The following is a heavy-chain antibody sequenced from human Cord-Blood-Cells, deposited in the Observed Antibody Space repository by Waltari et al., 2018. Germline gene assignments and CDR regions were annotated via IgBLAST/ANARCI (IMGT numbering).Heavy chain of an antibody. D-gene: IGHD1-26*01. V-gene: IGHV3-53*01. CDR2: IYSGGST. Sequence: EVQLVESGGGLIQPGGSLRLSCAASGFTVSSNYMSWVSQDAGKGLEWCLVIYSGGSTYYADALKGRCTISRDNSKDALYLQMNSLSAEDTAVYYCASHRPYSGSYYFDYWGQGTLVTVSS. CDR1: GFTVSSNY. CDR3: ASHRPYSGSYYFDY. J-gene: IGHJ4*02.